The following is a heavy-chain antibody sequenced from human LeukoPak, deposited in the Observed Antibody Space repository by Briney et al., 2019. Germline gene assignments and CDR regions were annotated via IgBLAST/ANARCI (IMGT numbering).Heavy chain of an antibody. Sequence: ASVKVSCKASGGTFSSYAISWVRQAPGQGLEWMGGIIPIFGTANYAQKFQGRVTITADESTSTAYMELSSLRSEDTTVYYCARALLGSSWTGNWFDPWGQGTLVTVSS. CDR3: ARALLGSSWTGNWFDP. CDR1: GGTFSSYA. CDR2: IIPIFGTA. D-gene: IGHD6-13*01. V-gene: IGHV1-69*13. J-gene: IGHJ5*02.